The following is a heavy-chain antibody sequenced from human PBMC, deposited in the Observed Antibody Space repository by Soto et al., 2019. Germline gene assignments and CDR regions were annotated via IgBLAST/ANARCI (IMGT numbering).Heavy chain of an antibody. J-gene: IGHJ4*02. CDR3: ARDPALGDIVATEGY. V-gene: IGHV3-48*01. Sequence: GGSLRLSCAASGFTFSSYSMNWVRQAPGKGLEWVSYISSSSSTIYYADSVKGRFTISRDNAKNSLYLQMNSLRAEDTAVYYCARDPALGDIVATEGYWGQGTLVTVSS. CDR2: ISSSSSTI. D-gene: IGHD5-12*01. CDR1: GFTFSSYS.